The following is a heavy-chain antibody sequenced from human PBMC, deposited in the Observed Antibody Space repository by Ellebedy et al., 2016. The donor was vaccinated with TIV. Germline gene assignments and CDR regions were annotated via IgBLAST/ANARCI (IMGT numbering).Heavy chain of an antibody. CDR3: ARVRNYYDSSGYYWPYNWFDP. J-gene: IGHJ5*02. CDR2: IYHSGKA. D-gene: IGHD3-22*01. V-gene: IGHV4-30-2*01. Sequence: SETLSLXXAVSGDSISSGGYSWSWIRQPPGKGLEWIGYIYHSGKAYYNPSLKSRVTISVDGPKNQFSVRLNSVTAADTAVYYCARVRNYYDSSGYYWPYNWFDPWGQGTLVTVSS. CDR1: GDSISSGGYS.